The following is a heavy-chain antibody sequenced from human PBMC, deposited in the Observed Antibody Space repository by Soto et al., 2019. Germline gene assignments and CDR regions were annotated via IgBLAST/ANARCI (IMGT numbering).Heavy chain of an antibody. CDR3: GRGRSGTIVIFY. Sequence: ASVKVSCKTSGYTFSGHYIHWVRQAPQQGPEWMGEIGPESGATRYAEKFRGRVTMTMDTSITTVYMELRNLSPDDTAVYYCGRGRSGTIVIFYWGQGTPFTVSS. CDR1: GYTFSGHY. CDR2: IGPESGAT. V-gene: IGHV1-2*02. D-gene: IGHD1-26*01. J-gene: IGHJ4*02.